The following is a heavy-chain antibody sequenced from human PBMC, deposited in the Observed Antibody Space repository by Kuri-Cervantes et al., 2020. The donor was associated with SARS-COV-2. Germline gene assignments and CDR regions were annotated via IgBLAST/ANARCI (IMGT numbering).Heavy chain of an antibody. J-gene: IGHJ4*02. CDR1: GGSISSSSYY. CDR3: ARVNDYYFDY. Sequence: SETLSLTCTVSGGSISSSSYYWGWIRQPPGKGLEWIGSIYYSGSTYYNPSLKSRVTISVDTSKNQFSLKLSSVTAADTAAYYCARVNDYYFDYWGQGTLVTVSS. CDR2: IYYSGST. V-gene: IGHV4-39*07. D-gene: IGHD1-1*01.